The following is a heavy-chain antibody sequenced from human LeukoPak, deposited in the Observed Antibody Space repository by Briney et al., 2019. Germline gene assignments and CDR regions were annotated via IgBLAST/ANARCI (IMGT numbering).Heavy chain of an antibody. CDR3: ARRGPLTGDAFDI. Sequence: GESLKISCEGSGYSFTSYWIGWVRPMPGKGLEWMGIIYPGDSDTRYSPSFQGQVTISADKSISTAYLQWSSLKASDTAMYYCARRGPLTGDAFDIWGQGTMVTVSS. J-gene: IGHJ3*02. V-gene: IGHV5-51*01. D-gene: IGHD7-27*01. CDR1: GYSFTSYW. CDR2: IYPGDSDT.